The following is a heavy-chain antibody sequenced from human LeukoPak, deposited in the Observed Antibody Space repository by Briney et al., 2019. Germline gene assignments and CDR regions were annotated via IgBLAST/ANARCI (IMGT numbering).Heavy chain of an antibody. CDR3: AKGRRYSYGYNWFDP. V-gene: IGHV3-30-3*01. CDR1: GFTFSSYA. Sequence: PGGSLRLSCATSGFTFSSYAIHWVRQAPGKGLEWVAVISYDGSNKYYADSVKGRFTISRDNSKNTLYLQMNSLRAEDTAVYYCAKGRRYSYGYNWFDPWGQGTLVTVSS. D-gene: IGHD5-18*01. J-gene: IGHJ5*02. CDR2: ISYDGSNK.